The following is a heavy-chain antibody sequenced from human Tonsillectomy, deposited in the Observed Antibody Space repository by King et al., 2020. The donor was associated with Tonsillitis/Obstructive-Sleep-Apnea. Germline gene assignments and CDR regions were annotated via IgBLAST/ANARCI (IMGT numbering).Heavy chain of an antibody. V-gene: IGHV3-43*02. CDR2: ISGDGGST. J-gene: IGHJ6*03. D-gene: IGHD3-3*01. Sequence: VQLVESGGGVVQPGGSLRLSCAASGFTFDDYAMHWVRQAPGKGLEWVSLISGDGGSTYYGDSVKGRFTISRDNSKNSLYLQMNSLRTEDTALYYCAKANFWSGYYITDYYYYYMDVWGKGTTVTVSS. CDR3: AKANFWSGYYITDYYYYYMDV. CDR1: GFTFDDYA.